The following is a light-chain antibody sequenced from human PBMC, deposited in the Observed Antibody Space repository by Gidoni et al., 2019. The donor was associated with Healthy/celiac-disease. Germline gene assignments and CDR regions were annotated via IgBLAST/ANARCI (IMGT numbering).Light chain of an antibody. CDR3: QQYGSSPSST. CDR1: QSFSSSY. CDR2: GAY. V-gene: IGKV3-20*01. J-gene: IGKJ5*01. Sequence: DILLTQSPATLSLSPGERATLTCRASQSFSSSYVDWYQQKPGPAPRLLIYGAYSRATGIPDRFSGSGSGTDYTLTISRREPEDYAVYYCQQYGSSPSSTFXQXTRLEIK.